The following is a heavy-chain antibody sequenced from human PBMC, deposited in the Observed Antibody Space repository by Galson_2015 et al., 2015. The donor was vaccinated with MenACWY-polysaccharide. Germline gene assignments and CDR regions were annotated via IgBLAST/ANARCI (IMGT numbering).Heavy chain of an antibody. CDR3: ARARKITYGGVIVNWIFDY. CDR1: GYTFTTYD. D-gene: IGHD3-16*02. J-gene: IGHJ4*02. CDR2: MNPNSGNT. V-gene: IGHV1-8*01. Sequence: SVKVSCKASGYTFTTYDINWVRQATGQGLEWMGWMNPNSGNTGYAQKFQGRVTMTRNTSISTAYMELSSLRSEDTAVYYCARARKITYGGVIVNWIFDYWGQGTLVTVSS.